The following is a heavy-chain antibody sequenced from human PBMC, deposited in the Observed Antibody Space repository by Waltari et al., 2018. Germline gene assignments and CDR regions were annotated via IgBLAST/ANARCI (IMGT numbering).Heavy chain of an antibody. J-gene: IGHJ4*02. CDR2: IYHSGST. V-gene: IGHV4-38-2*01. D-gene: IGHD6-19*01. Sequence: QVQLQESGPGLVKPSETLSLTCAVSGYSISSGYYWGCTRQPPGKGLEWIRSIYHSGSTYYNPSLKRRVTISVDTSKNQFSLKLSSVTAADKAVYYCARHSSGWYYFDYWGQGTLVTVSS. CDR3: ARHSSGWYYFDY. CDR1: GYSISSGYY.